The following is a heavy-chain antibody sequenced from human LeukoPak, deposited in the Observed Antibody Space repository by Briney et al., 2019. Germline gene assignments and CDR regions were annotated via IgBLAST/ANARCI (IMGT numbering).Heavy chain of an antibody. J-gene: IGHJ4*02. V-gene: IGHV3-15*01. Sequence: GASLRLSCAASGFTFSNARMSWVRQAPGKGLDYIGRIKSKTDGGTTDYAAPVKGRFTISRDDSKNTLYLQMNSLKSEDTAVYYCTTVGYGSGSSSFGDYFDYWGQGTLVTVSS. CDR2: IKSKTDGGTT. D-gene: IGHD3-10*01. CDR1: GFTFSNAR. CDR3: TTVGYGSGSSSFGDYFDY.